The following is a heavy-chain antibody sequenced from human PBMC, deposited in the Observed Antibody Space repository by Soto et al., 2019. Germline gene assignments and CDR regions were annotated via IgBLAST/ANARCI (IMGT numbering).Heavy chain of an antibody. CDR1: GGSISTSDYT. Sequence: LSLTCAVSGGSISTSDYTWSWIRQPPGRGLEWIGSVYHSGATHYIPSLKNRLTMSLDKSKNQFSLDLTSVTAADTAVYYCVRERTIFGVAPGGGVDVWGQGTTVTVSS. V-gene: IGHV4-30-2*01. J-gene: IGHJ6*02. CDR3: VRERTIFGVAPGGGVDV. D-gene: IGHD3-3*01. CDR2: VYHSGAT.